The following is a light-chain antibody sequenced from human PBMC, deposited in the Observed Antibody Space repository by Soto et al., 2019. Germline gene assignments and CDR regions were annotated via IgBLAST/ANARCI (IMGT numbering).Light chain of an antibody. CDR2: DIN. CDR3: CSYAGIYV. V-gene: IGLV2-11*01. J-gene: IGLJ1*01. CDR1: SSDVGGYKY. Sequence: QSVLTQPRSVSGSPGQSVTISCTGTSSDVGGYKYVSWYQQHPGKAPKLMIYDINKRPSGVPDRFSASKSGNTASLTISGLQAEDEADYYCCSYAGIYVFGTGTKVTVL.